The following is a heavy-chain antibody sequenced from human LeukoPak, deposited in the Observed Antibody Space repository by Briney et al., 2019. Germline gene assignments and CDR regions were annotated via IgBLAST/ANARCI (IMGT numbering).Heavy chain of an antibody. J-gene: IGHJ4*02. D-gene: IGHD1-26*01. Sequence: ASVKVSCKASGYTFTSYDINWVRQATGQGLEWMGWMNPNSGNTGYAQKFQGRVTITRNISISTAYMGLSSLRSEDTAVYYCARGRGSSSQYYFDYWGQGTLVTVSS. CDR2: MNPNSGNT. CDR1: GYTFTSYD. CDR3: ARGRGSSSQYYFDY. V-gene: IGHV1-8*03.